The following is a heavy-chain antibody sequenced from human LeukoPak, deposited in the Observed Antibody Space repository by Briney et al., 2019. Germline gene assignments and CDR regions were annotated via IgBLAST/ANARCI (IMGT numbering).Heavy chain of an antibody. CDR1: GYSISSGYY. J-gene: IGHJ6*03. CDR2: IYHSGST. D-gene: IGHD1-26*01. CDR3: ARVGNYYYYMDV. Sequence: SETLSLTCTVSGYSISSGYYWGWIRQPPGKGLEWIGSIYHSGSTYYNPSLKSRVTISVDTSKNQFSLKLSSVTAADTAVYYCARVGNYYYYMDVWGKGTTVTVSS. V-gene: IGHV4-38-2*02.